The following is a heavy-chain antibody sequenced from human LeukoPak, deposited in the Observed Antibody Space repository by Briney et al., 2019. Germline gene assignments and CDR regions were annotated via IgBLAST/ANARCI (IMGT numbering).Heavy chain of an antibody. CDR1: GYSFTSYW. J-gene: IGHJ3*02. V-gene: IGHV5-51*01. CDR3: ARPRVNYYDSSGYLDAFDI. Sequence: GESLNISCKGSGYSFTSYWIGWVRQMPGKGLEWLGIIYPGDSDTRYSPSFQGQVTISADKSISTAYLQWSSLKASDTAMYYCARPRVNYYDSSGYLDAFDIWGQGTMVTVSS. D-gene: IGHD3-22*01. CDR2: IYPGDSDT.